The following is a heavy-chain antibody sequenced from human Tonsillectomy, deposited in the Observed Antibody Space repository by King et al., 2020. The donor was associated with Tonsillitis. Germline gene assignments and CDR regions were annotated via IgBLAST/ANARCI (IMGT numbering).Heavy chain of an antibody. CDR3: AKDWPSDRDSGYDHFDY. J-gene: IGHJ4*02. V-gene: IGHV3-30*02. CDR2: IRYDGSNK. Sequence: VQLVESGGGVVQPGGSLRLSCAASGFTFSSYGMHWVRQAPGKGLEWVAFIRYDGSNKYYADSVKGRFTISRDNSKNTLYLQMNSLRAEDTAVYYCAKDWPSDRDSGYDHFDYWGQGTLVTVSS. CDR1: GFTFSSYG. D-gene: IGHD5-12*01.